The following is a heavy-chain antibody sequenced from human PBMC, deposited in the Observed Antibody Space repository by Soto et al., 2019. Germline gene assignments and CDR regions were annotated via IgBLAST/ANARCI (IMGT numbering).Heavy chain of an antibody. CDR3: ASLSGSFDY. CDR1: GFSFRSYW. J-gene: IGHJ4*02. D-gene: IGHD1-26*01. V-gene: IGHV3-74*01. CDR2: INGDGSDT. Sequence: GGSLRLSCAASGFSFRSYWMHWVRQAPGKWLVWVSRINGDGSDTSYAYSVKGRFTISRDNAKNTLYLQMNSLRADDTAVYYCASLSGSFDYWGQGTLVTVSS.